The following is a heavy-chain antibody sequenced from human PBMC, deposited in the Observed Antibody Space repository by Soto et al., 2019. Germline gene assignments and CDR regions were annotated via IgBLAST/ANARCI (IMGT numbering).Heavy chain of an antibody. CDR2: ISYDGSNK. V-gene: IGHV3-30-3*01. CDR3: ARLLAEEYDYVWGSYRPFDY. CDR1: GFTFSSYA. Sequence: GGSLRLSCAASGFTFSSYAMHWVRQAPGKGLEWVAVISYDGSNKYYADSVKGRFTISRDNSKNTLYLQMNSLRAEDTAVYYCARLLAEEYDYVWGSYRPFDYWGQGTLVTVSS. D-gene: IGHD3-16*02. J-gene: IGHJ4*02.